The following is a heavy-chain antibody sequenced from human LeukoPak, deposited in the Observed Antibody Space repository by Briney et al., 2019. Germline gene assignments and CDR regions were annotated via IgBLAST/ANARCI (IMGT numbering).Heavy chain of an antibody. CDR3: ARVFKHWFDP. V-gene: IGHV1-69*05. CDR2: IILIFGTA. J-gene: IGHJ5*02. CDR1: GGTFSSYA. Sequence: SVKVSCKASGGTFSSYAISWVRQAPGQGLEWMGGIILIFGTANYAQKFQGRVTITTDESTSTAYMELSSLRSEDTAVYYCARVFKHWFDPWGQGTLVTVSS. D-gene: IGHD3-10*02.